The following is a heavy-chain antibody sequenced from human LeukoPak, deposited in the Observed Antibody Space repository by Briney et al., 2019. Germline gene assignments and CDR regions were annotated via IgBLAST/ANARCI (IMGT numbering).Heavy chain of an antibody. D-gene: IGHD6-13*01. J-gene: IGHJ6*03. V-gene: IGHV4-34*01. CDR1: GGSFSGYY. Sequence: PSETLSLTCAVYGGSFSGYYWSWIRQPPGKGLEWIGEINHSGSTNYNPSLKSRVTISEDTSKNQFSLKLSSVTAADTAVYYCARGHEQQLVVPRYYYYMDVWGKGTTVTVSS. CDR3: ARGHEQQLVVPRYYYYMDV. CDR2: INHSGST.